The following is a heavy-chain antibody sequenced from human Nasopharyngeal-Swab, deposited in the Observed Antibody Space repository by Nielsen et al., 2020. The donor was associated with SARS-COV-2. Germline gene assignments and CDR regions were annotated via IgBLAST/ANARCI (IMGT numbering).Heavy chain of an antibody. CDR1: GFTVSSNY. Sequence: GESLKISCAASGFTVSSNYMSWVRPAPGKGLEWVSVIYSGGSTYYADSVKGRFTIPRDNSKNTLYLQMNSLRAEDTAVYYCARAGTYYDILTGYYKGGIDYSGQGTLVTVSS. CDR2: IYSGGST. D-gene: IGHD3-9*01. CDR3: ARAGTYYDILTGYYKGGIDY. J-gene: IGHJ4*02. V-gene: IGHV3-66*01.